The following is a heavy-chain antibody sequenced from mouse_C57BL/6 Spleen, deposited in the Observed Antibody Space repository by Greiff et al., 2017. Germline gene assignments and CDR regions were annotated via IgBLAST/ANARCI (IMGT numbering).Heavy chain of an antibody. J-gene: IGHJ1*03. CDR1: GYAFSSSW. CDR2: IYPGDGDT. CDR3: ARLDYGRSYGGYFDV. V-gene: IGHV1-82*01. D-gene: IGHD1-1*01. Sequence: VQLVESGPELVKPGASVKISCKASGYAFSSSWMNWVKQRPGKGLEWIGRIYPGDGDTNYNGKFKGKATLTADKSSSTAYMQLSSLTSEDSAVYFCARLDYGRSYGGYFDVWGTGTTVTVSS.